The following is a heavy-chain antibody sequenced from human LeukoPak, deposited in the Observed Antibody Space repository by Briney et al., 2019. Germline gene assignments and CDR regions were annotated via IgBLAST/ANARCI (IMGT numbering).Heavy chain of an antibody. CDR2: ISYDATKK. J-gene: IGHJ3*02. CDR3: ARDDGWSHYSMVRGLLNAFDI. Sequence: GRSLRLSCAASEFTFSSYAMHWVRQAPGKGLEWVAVISYDATKKYYADSVKGRFTVSRENSRNTLYLQMNSLRAEDTAVYYCARDDGWSHYSMVRGLLNAFDIWGRGTMVTVSS. D-gene: IGHD3-10*01. CDR1: EFTFSSYA. V-gene: IGHV3-30*04.